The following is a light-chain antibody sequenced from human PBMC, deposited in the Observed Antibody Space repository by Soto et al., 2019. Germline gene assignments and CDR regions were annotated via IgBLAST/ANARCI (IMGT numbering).Light chain of an antibody. Sequence: QSALTQPASVSGSPGQSITISCTGTSSDVGGYNYVSWYQQHPGKAPKLMIYDVSNRPSGVSNRFSGSKSGNTASLTISGLQAEDEADYCCSSYTSSSHPVFGTGTKVTVL. CDR2: DVS. V-gene: IGLV2-14*01. J-gene: IGLJ1*01. CDR3: SSYTSSSHPV. CDR1: SSDVGGYNY.